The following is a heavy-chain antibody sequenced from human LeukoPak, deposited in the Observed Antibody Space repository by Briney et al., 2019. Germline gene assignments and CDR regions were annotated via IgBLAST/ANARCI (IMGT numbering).Heavy chain of an antibody. V-gene: IGHV3-23*01. CDR1: GFTFSSYA. CDR3: AKSPYRLDAVDI. Sequence: GGSLRLSCAASGFTFSSYAMTWVRQAPGKGLEWVSVISGSGGSTYYADSVEGRFTISRDNSKNTLYLQMSSLRDEDTAVYYCAKSPYRLDAVDIWGQGTMVTVSS. D-gene: IGHD2-21*01. J-gene: IGHJ3*02. CDR2: ISGSGGST.